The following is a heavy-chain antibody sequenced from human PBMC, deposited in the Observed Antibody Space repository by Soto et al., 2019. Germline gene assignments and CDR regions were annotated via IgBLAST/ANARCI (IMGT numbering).Heavy chain of an antibody. J-gene: IGHJ4*02. D-gene: IGHD6-13*01. CDR2: ISSSGNSI. V-gene: IGHV3-11*01. Sequence: GGSLRLSCAASGVTFSDYYMTWIRQAPGKGLEWVSYISSSGNSIYYADSVRGRFTVSRDNAKNSLFLQMNSLRAEDTAVYYCARRAAAGRSFDSWGLGT. CDR3: ARRAAAGRSFDS. CDR1: GVTFSDYY.